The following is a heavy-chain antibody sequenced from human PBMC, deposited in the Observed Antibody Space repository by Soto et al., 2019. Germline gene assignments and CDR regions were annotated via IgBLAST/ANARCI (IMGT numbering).Heavy chain of an antibody. CDR2: IRSKAYGGTT. D-gene: IGHD2-15*01. V-gene: IGHV3-49*03. CDR1: GFTFGDYA. J-gene: IGHJ6*03. CDR3: TSVAVVVAATKRLYYYYYMDV. Sequence: GGSLRLSCTASGFTFGDYAMSWFLQAPGKGLEWVGFIRSKAYGGTTEYAASVKGRFTISRDDSKSIAYLQMNSLKTEDTAVYYCTSVAVVVAATKRLYYYYYMDVWGKGTTVTVSS.